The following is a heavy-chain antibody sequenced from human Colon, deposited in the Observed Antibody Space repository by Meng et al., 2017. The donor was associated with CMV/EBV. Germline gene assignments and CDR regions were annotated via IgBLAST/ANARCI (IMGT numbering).Heavy chain of an antibody. CDR2: IKLDGSEQ. V-gene: IGHV3-7*01. CDR3: ARTLVATPGSY. Sequence: GGSLRLSCVASGFSVSNNYISWVRQAPGKGLEWVANIKLDGSEQYYADSVKGRFTISRDNAYSSLYLQMNRLTAEDTALYYCARTLVATPGSYWGQGTLVTVSS. D-gene: IGHD6-13*01. CDR1: GFSVSNNY. J-gene: IGHJ4*02.